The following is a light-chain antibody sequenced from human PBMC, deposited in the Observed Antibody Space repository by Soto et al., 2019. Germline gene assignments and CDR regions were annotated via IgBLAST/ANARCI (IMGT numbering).Light chain of an antibody. Sequence: QAVVTQPPSVSGAPGQRVTISCTGSSSNIGAGYDVHWYQQLPGTAPKLLIYGNSNRPSGVPDRFSGSKSGTSASLAITGLLAEDEADYYCQSSDSSLSAPEFGGGTKLTDL. V-gene: IGLV1-40*01. J-gene: IGLJ2*01. CDR1: SSNIGAGYD. CDR3: QSSDSSLSAPE. CDR2: GNS.